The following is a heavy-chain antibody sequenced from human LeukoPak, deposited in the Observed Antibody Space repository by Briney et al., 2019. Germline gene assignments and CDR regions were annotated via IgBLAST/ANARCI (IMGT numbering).Heavy chain of an antibody. CDR1: GFIFSGSA. CDR2: IRSKTNSYAT. V-gene: IGHV3-73*01. D-gene: IGHD3-3*01. CDR3: LSLWSGSYTPV. J-gene: IGHJ4*02. Sequence: GVSLRLSCAASGFIFSGSALHWVRQGSGKGLEWVGHIRSKTNSYATGYAASVKGRFTISRDDSKNTAYLQVNSLKTEDTAVYYCLSLWSGSYTPVWGQGTLVTVSS.